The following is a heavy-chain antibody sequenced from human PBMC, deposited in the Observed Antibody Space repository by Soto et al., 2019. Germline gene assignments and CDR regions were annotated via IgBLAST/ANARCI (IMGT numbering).Heavy chain of an antibody. CDR1: GFTFSSYA. J-gene: IGHJ4*02. Sequence: PGGSLRLSCAASGFTFSSYAMSWVRQAPGKGLEWVSGISSSGGSTYYADSVKGRFTISRDSSKNTLYLQMNSLRGEDTAVYYCAKGSIAASIEYWGQGTLVTVSS. D-gene: IGHD6-6*01. V-gene: IGHV3-23*01. CDR2: ISSSGGST. CDR3: AKGSIAASIEY.